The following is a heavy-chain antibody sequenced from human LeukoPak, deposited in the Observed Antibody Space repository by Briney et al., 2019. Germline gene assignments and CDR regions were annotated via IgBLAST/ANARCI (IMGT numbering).Heavy chain of an antibody. V-gene: IGHV6-1*01. CDR1: GDSVSSNSAA. D-gene: IGHD1-26*01. CDR2: TYYRSKWYY. Sequence: SQTLSLTCAISGDSVSSNSAAWNWIRQSPSRGLEWLGRTYYRSKWYYDYAVAVKSRTSINPDTSKSQFSLQLSSVTPEDTAVYYCARDPVGGSTIFDYWGQGTLVTVSS. J-gene: IGHJ4*02. CDR3: ARDPVGGSTIFDY.